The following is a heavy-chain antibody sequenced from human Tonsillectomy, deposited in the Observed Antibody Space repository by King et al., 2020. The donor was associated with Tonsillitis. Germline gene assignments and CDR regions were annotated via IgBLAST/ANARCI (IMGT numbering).Heavy chain of an antibody. CDR2: ISSSSSYI. CDR3: ARDPGGIVVVPAYGMDV. V-gene: IGHV3-21*01. D-gene: IGHD2-2*01. J-gene: IGHJ6*02. CDR1: GFTFSSYS. Sequence: VQLVESGGGLVKPGGSLRLSCAASGFTFSSYSMHWVRQAPGKGLEWVSSISSSSSYIYYADSVKGRFTISRENAKNSLYLQMNSLRAEDTALYYCARDPGGIVVVPAYGMDVWGQGTTVTVSS.